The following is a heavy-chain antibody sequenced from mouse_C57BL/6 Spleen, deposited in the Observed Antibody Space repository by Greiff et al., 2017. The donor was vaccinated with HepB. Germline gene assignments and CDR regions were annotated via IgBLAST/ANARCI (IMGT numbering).Heavy chain of an antibody. V-gene: IGHV1-9*01. CDR3: ARQLRLRAMDY. Sequence: TFTADTSSNTAYMQLSSLTTEDSAIYYCARQLRLRAMDYWGQGTSVTVSS. J-gene: IGHJ4*01. D-gene: IGHD3-2*02.